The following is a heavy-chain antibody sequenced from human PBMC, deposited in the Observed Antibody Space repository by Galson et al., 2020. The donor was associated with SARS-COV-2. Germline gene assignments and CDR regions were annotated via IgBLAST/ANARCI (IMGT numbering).Heavy chain of an antibody. J-gene: IGHJ4*02. V-gene: IGHV3-23*01. D-gene: IGHD1-7*01. Sequence: GGSLRLSCAASGFTFSRYAMSWVRQAPGKGLEWVSTISGSGDSTYYADSVKGRFTISRDNSKITLYVQMNSLRAEDTAVYYCAKGRFSWNSDFGFWGQGTLVTVSS. CDR1: GFTFSRYA. CDR3: AKGRFSWNSDFGF. CDR2: ISGSGDST.